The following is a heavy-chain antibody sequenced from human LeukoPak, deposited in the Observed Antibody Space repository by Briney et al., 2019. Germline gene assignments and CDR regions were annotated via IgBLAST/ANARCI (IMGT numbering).Heavy chain of an antibody. CDR2: IKQDGSEK. Sequence: GGSLRLSCAASGFTFGSYWMSWVRQAPGKGLEWVANIKQDGSEKYYVDSVKGRFTISRDNAKNSLYLQMNSLRAEDTAVYYCARVQYYYDSSGYYPNDYWGQGTLVTVSS. CDR1: GFTFGSYW. CDR3: ARVQYYYDSSGYYPNDY. J-gene: IGHJ4*02. D-gene: IGHD3-22*01. V-gene: IGHV3-7*01.